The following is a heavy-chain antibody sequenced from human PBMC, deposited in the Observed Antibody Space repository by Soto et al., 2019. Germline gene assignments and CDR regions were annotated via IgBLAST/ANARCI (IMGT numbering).Heavy chain of an antibody. CDR3: AKDGSHNFDY. CDR1: GFTFSHYA. D-gene: IGHD1-26*01. V-gene: IGHV3-30*18. Sequence: QVQLVECGGGVVQPGRSLRLSCAASGFTFSHYAMHWVRQAPGKGLEWVALMSYDGSNEDYEDSVQGRFTISRDNSKNTLYLQMNSLRAEDTAVYYCAKDGSHNFDYWGQGPMVTVSS. J-gene: IGHJ4*02. CDR2: MSYDGSNE.